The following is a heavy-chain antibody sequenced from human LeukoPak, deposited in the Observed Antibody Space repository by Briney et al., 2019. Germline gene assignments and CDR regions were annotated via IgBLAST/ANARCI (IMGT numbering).Heavy chain of an antibody. D-gene: IGHD1-1*01. CDR2: ISGSGGSI. V-gene: IGHV3-23*01. CDR3: AKDQPGAGFDL. CDR1: GFTFSNYW. Sequence: GGSLRLPCVASGFTFSNYWVHWVRQAPGKGLEWVSGISGSGGSIKYADSLKGRFTISRDNSKKTLYLQMNSLAAEDTAVYYCAKDQPGAGFDLWGQGTLVTVAS. J-gene: IGHJ5*02.